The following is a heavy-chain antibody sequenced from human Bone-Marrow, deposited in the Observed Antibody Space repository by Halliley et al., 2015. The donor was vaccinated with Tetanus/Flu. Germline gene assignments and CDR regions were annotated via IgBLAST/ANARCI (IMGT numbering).Heavy chain of an antibody. CDR2: VHHSGST. J-gene: IGHJ5*02. Sequence: TLSLTCAVSGYSIKSGYYWGWIRQPPGKGLQWIGSVHHSGSTNYNPSLKSRVTILGDKSKNQFSLKLNSVTAADTAIYYCARGNSILGVVMGWFDPWGQGTLVPVSS. D-gene: IGHD3-3*01. V-gene: IGHV4-38-2*01. CDR1: GYSIKSGYY. CDR3: ARGNSILGVVMGWFDP.